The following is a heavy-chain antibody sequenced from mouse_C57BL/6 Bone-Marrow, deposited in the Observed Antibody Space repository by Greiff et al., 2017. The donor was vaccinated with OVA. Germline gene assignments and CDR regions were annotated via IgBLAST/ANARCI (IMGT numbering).Heavy chain of an antibody. CDR1: GYSITSGYY. V-gene: IGHV3-6*01. CDR2: ISYAGSN. D-gene: IGHD4-1*01. J-gene: IGHJ2*01. CDR3: ARGGNWDGADY. Sequence: ESGPGLVKPSQSLSLTCSVTGYSITSGYYWNWIRQFPGNKLEWMGYISYAGSNNYNPSLKNRISITRDTSKNQFFLKLNSVTTEDTATYYCARGGNWDGADYGGQGTTLTVSS.